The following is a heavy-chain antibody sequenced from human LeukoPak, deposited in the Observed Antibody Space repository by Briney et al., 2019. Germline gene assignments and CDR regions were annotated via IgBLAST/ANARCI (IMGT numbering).Heavy chain of an antibody. D-gene: IGHD5-18*01. J-gene: IGHJ5*02. CDR1: GFTFSSYW. V-gene: IGHV3-7*01. CDR2: IKQDGSEK. CDR3: ARGASGIQLWFFDP. Sequence: GGSLRLSCVGSGFTFSSYWMSWVRQPPGKGLEWVASIKQDGSEKYYVDSVKGRFIISRDNAKNSLYLQMDSLRAEDTAVYYCARGASGIQLWFFDPWGQGTPVTVSS.